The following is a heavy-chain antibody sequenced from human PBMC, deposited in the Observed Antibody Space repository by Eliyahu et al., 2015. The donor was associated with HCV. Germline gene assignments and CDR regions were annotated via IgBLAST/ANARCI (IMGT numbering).Heavy chain of an antibody. CDR3: VRDQYCSGGTCYSGYFDL. CDR2: AHGIGST. D-gene: IGHD2-15*01. J-gene: IGHJ2*01. Sequence: QVQLQESGPGLVKPSETLSLTCAVPVGAISSPSWSXXRQXAGXGLEWIGHAHGIGSTNFNPSLKSRVSMSVDTSKNQFSLKLTSVTAADTAIYYCVRDQYCSGGTCYSGYFDLWGRGTLVTVSS. V-gene: IGHV4-4*07. CDR1: VGAISSPS.